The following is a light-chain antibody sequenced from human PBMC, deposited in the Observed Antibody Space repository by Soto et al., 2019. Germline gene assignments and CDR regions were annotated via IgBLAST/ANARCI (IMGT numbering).Light chain of an antibody. Sequence: TQPASVSGSPGQSITISCTGTSSDVGGYNYVSWYQQHPGKAPKLMIYEVSNRPSGVSNRFSGSKSGNTASLTISGLQAEDEADYYCSSYTSSSTPYVFGTGTKGHR. J-gene: IGLJ1*01. CDR2: EVS. V-gene: IGLV2-14*01. CDR3: SSYTSSSTPYV. CDR1: SSDVGGYNY.